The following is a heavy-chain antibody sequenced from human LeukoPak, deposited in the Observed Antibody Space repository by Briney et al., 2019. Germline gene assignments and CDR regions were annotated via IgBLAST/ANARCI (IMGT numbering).Heavy chain of an antibody. CDR3: ARGSWQLAEEVY. CDR1: GGSIHSY. Sequence: PSETLSLTCTVSGGSIHSYWSWIRQPAGKGLEWIGRISGSGTITYNPALQNRLTISIDTSKNQFSLKLMSVTAADTAVYYCARGSWQLAEEVYWGQGTLVTVSS. CDR2: ISGSGTI. V-gene: IGHV4-4*07. J-gene: IGHJ4*02. D-gene: IGHD6-6*01.